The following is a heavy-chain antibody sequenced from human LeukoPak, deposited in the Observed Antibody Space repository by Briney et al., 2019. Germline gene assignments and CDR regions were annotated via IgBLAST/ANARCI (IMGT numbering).Heavy chain of an antibody. CDR3: ARAGRGGDILTGYYGMDV. CDR2: IYTSGST. V-gene: IGHV4-61*02. Sequence: PSETLSLTCTVSGGSISSGSYYWSWIRQPAGKGLEWIGRIYTSGSTNYNPSLKSRVTISVDTSKNQFSLKLSSVTAADTAVYYCARAGRGGDILTGYYGMDVWGQGTTVTVSS. CDR1: GGSISSGSYY. J-gene: IGHJ6*02. D-gene: IGHD3-9*01.